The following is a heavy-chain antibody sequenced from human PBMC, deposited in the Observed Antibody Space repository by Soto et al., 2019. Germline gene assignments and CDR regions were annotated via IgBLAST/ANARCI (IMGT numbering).Heavy chain of an antibody. CDR2: INHSGST. CDR1: GGSFSGYY. V-gene: IGHV4-34*01. CDR3: ARGPPSVVVTAIPRLNWFDP. J-gene: IGHJ5*02. D-gene: IGHD2-21*02. Sequence: SETLSLTCAVYGGSFSGYYWSWIRQPPGKGLEWIGEINHSGSTNYNPSLKSRVTISVDTSKNQFSLKLSSVTAADTAVYYCARGPPSVVVTAIPRLNWFDPWGQGTLVTVSS.